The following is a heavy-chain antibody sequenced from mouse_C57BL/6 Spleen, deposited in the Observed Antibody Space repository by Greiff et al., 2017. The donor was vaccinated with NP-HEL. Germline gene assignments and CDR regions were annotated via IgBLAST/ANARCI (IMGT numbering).Heavy chain of an antibody. V-gene: IGHV1-15*01. J-gene: IGHJ2*01. CDR2: IDPETGGT. CDR3: TRPPRGSSYFDY. D-gene: IGHD1-1*01. Sequence: VQLQQSGAELVRPGASVTLSCKASGYTFTDYEMHWVKQTPVHGLEWIGAIDPETGGTAYNQKFKGKAILTADNSSSTAYMELRSLTSEDSAVYYCTRPPRGSSYFDYWGQGTTLTVSS. CDR1: GYTFTDYE.